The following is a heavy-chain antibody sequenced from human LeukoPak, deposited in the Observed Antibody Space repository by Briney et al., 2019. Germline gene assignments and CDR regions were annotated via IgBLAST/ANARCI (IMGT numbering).Heavy chain of an antibody. Sequence: GGSLRLSCAASGFTFSNYYMSWIRHAPGKGLEWVSYINTIGTTIYYADSLKGRFTISRDNAKNSLSLQMDSLRAEDTAVYYCARDPPYYYDSDAFDIWGQGTMVTVSS. CDR3: ARDPPYYYDSDAFDI. V-gene: IGHV3-11*04. CDR2: INTIGTTI. CDR1: GFTFSNYY. J-gene: IGHJ3*02. D-gene: IGHD3-22*01.